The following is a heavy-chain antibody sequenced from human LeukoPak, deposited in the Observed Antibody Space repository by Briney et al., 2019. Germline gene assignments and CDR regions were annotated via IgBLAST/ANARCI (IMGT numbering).Heavy chain of an antibody. CDR3: ASSGYSYGPQGDWFDP. V-gene: IGHV1-69*13. CDR2: IIPIFGTA. Sequence: SVKVSCTASGGTFSSYAISWVRQAPGQGLEWMGGIIPIFGTANYAQKFQGRVTITADESTSTAYMELSSLRSEDTAVYYCASSGYSYGPQGDWFDPWGQGTLVTVSS. CDR1: GGTFSSYA. D-gene: IGHD5-18*01. J-gene: IGHJ5*02.